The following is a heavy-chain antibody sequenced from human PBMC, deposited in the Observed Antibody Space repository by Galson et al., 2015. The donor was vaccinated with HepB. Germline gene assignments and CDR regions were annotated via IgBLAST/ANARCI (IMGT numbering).Heavy chain of an antibody. CDR1: GGSISSSSYY. Sequence: LSLTCTVSGGSISSSSYYWGWIRQPPGKGLEWIGSLYYSGTTYYNPSLKSRVTISVDTSKNQFSLKLSSVTAADTAVYYCARVAYRSVWSGDFDYWGQGTLVTVSS. V-gene: IGHV4-39*01. D-gene: IGHD6-19*01. CDR2: LYYSGTT. J-gene: IGHJ4*02. CDR3: ARVAYRSVWSGDFDY.